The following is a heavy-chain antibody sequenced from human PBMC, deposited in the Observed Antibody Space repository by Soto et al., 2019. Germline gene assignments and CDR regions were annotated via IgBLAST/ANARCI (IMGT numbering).Heavy chain of an antibody. CDR2: ISAYNGNT. CDR1: GYTFTSYG. V-gene: IGHV1-18*01. D-gene: IGHD4-17*01. J-gene: IGHJ6*03. Sequence: ASVKVSCKASGYTFTSYGISWVRQAPGQGLEWMGWISAYNGNTNYAQKLQGRVTMTTDTSTSTAYMELRSLRSDDTAVYYCARTAATVTTFRTYYYYYMEVWGKGTTVTVSS. CDR3: ARTAATVTTFRTYYYYYMEV.